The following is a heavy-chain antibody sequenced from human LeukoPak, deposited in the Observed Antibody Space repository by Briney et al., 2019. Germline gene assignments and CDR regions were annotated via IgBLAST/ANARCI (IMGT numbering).Heavy chain of an antibody. Sequence: SETLSLTCIVSGGSISSIGYYWGWIRQPPGKGLEWIGSVYYSGSTFYNPSLKSRVTTSVDTSKSQFSLKLNSMTAADTAVYYCARGYCSGGSCYWGDYWGQEALVTVSS. CDR1: GGSISSIGYY. CDR2: VYYSGST. V-gene: IGHV4-39*01. J-gene: IGHJ4*02. D-gene: IGHD2-15*01. CDR3: ARGYCSGGSCYWGDY.